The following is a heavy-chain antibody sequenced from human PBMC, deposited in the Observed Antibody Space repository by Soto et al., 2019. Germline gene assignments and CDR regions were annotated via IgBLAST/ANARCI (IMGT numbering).Heavy chain of an antibody. J-gene: IGHJ4*02. Sequence: QVQLVQSGAEVKEPGASVKVSCKASGYTFTTYDLNWVRQAAGQGLEWMGWMRPVGRYTGLAQKVPGRVAMTRDVSTTKDYLELSGLGSEDTGVYYCARGVNRGVDFWGQGTLVTVSS. D-gene: IGHD1-26*01. CDR2: MRPVGRYT. CDR3: ARGVNRGVDF. CDR1: GYTFTTYD. V-gene: IGHV1-8*01.